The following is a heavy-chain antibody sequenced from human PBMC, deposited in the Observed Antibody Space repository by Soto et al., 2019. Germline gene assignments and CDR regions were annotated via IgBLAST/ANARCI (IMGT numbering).Heavy chain of an antibody. CDR3: ARDEGGEQHALWNYYYYYGMDV. J-gene: IGHJ6*02. Sequence: GASVKVSCKASGGTFSSYAISWVRQAPGQGLEWMGGIIPIFGTANYAQKFQGRVTITADESTSTAYMELSSLRSEDTAVYYCARDEGGEQHALWNYYYYYGMDVWGQGTTVTVSS. D-gene: IGHD6-13*01. CDR2: IIPIFGTA. CDR1: GGTFSSYA. V-gene: IGHV1-69*13.